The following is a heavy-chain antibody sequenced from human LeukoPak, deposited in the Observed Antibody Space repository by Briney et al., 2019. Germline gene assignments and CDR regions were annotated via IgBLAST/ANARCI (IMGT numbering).Heavy chain of an antibody. V-gene: IGHV1-18*01. D-gene: IGHD5-12*01. J-gene: IGHJ4*02. CDR1: GYTFTSYG. CDR3: ARENLGVFGYSGYEDY. Sequence: GASVKVSCKASGYTFTSYGISWVRQAPGQGLEWMGWISAYNGNTNYAQKLQGRVTMTTDTSTRTAYMELRSLRSDDTAVYYCARENLGVFGYSGYEDYWGQGTLVTVSS. CDR2: ISAYNGNT.